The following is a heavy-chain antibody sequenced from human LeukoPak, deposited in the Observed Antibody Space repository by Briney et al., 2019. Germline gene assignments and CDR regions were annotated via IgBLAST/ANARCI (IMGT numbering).Heavy chain of an antibody. V-gene: IGHV4-34*01. D-gene: IGHD2-15*01. CDR1: GGSFSGYY. Sequence: PSETLSLTCAVYGGSFSGYYWSWIRQPPGKGLEWIGEINHSGSTNYNPSLKSRVTISVDTSKNQFSLKLSSVTAADTAVYYCARGGGYSYGYRYCSSGSCYATNYFDYWGQGTLVTVSS. CDR2: INHSGST. J-gene: IGHJ4*02. CDR3: ARGGGYSYGYRYCSSGSCYATNYFDY.